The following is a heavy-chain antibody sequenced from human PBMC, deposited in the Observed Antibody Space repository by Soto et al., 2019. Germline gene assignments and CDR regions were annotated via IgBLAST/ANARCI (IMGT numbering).Heavy chain of an antibody. CDR1: GGSISSGIYY. J-gene: IGHJ4*02. Sequence: PSETLSLTCTVSGGSISSGIYYWSWIREHPGKGLEWIGYIHSGGSTNYKSSLKSRVTISKDTSKNQFSLNLGYVTAADTAVYYCAREDRNYYDSSGYYQWGQGTLVTVSS. V-gene: IGHV4-31*03. D-gene: IGHD3-22*01. CDR3: AREDRNYYDSSGYYQ. CDR2: IHSGGST.